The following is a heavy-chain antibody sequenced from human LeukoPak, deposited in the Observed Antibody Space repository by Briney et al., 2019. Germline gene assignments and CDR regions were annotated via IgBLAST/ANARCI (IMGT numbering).Heavy chain of an antibody. J-gene: IGHJ4*02. V-gene: IGHV4-39*01. CDR3: ARQRMDIVVIPAGPFDY. Sequence: PSETLSLTCSVSGGSITSSTYYWGWIRQPSGKGLEWIGKIYYSGSTSYNPSLKSRVTISVDTSKNQFSPRLSSVTAADTAVYHCARQRMDIVVIPAGPFDYWGQGTLVTVSS. CDR1: GGSITSSTYY. D-gene: IGHD2-2*03. CDR2: IYYSGST.